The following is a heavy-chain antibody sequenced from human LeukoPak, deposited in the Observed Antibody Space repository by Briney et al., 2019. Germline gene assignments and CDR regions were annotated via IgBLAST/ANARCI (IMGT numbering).Heavy chain of an antibody. V-gene: IGHV3-33*01. Sequence: GGSLRLSWAASGFTFSSYGMHWVRQAPGKGLEWVAATWYDGSNKYYADSVKGRFTISRDNSKNTLYLQMNSLRAEDTAVYYCATGFGDYADWFDPWGQGTLVTVSS. CDR3: ATGFGDYADWFDP. CDR1: GFTFSSYG. D-gene: IGHD4-17*01. CDR2: TWYDGSNK. J-gene: IGHJ5*02.